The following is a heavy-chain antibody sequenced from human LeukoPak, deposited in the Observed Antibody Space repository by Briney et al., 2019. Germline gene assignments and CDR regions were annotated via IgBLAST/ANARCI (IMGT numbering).Heavy chain of an antibody. CDR1: GFIVSANY. D-gene: IGHD6-13*01. V-gene: IGHV3-66*01. CDR3: ARDIGIAATVYAMDV. J-gene: IGHJ6*04. Sequence: GSASLSCAASGFIVSANYMTWVRQAPGKGLEWVSVFHTSGATFYADSVKDRFTISRDSSKNTLSLQMNTLGAEDTAVYYCARDIGIAATVYAMDVRGGAIVATVSS. CDR2: FHTSGAT.